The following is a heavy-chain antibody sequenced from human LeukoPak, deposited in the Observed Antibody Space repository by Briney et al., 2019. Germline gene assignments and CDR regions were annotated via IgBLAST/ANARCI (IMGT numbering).Heavy chain of an antibody. D-gene: IGHD5-18*01. V-gene: IGHV3-23*01. CDR3: AKESLRGHSYGFDN. CDR1: GFPFSAYA. Sequence: GGSLRLSCAASGFPFSAYAMSWVRQAPGKGLEWVSAISASGDTTYYADSVRGRFTISRDNSKNTLYLQMNSLRAGDTALYYCAKESLRGHSYGFDNWGQGTLVTVSS. J-gene: IGHJ4*02. CDR2: ISASGDTT.